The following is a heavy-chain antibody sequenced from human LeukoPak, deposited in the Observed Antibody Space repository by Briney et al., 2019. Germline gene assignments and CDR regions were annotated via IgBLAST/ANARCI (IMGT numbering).Heavy chain of an antibody. V-gene: IGHV3-23*01. J-gene: IGHJ4*02. CDR1: GFTFTSYG. Sequence: GGSLRLSCAASGFTFTSYGMSWVRQAPGKGLEWVSVISGSGGRSYSADSAKGRFTISRDNSKNTLYLQMNSLRAEDTAVYYCAKDYYDSSGYYGFFDYGGQGPLVTVSS. D-gene: IGHD3-22*01. CDR3: AKDYYDSSGYYGFFDY. CDR2: ISGSGGRS.